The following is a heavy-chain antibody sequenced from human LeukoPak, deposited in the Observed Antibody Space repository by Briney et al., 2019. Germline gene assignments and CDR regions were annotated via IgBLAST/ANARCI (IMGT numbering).Heavy chain of an antibody. V-gene: IGHV1-8*01. J-gene: IGHJ6*03. D-gene: IGHD3-22*01. CDR1: GYTFTSYD. CDR3: ARDMYYYDSSGYAAYYMDV. Sequence: GASVKVSCKASGYTFTSYDINWVRQATGQGLEWMGWMNPNSGNTGYAQKFQGRVTMTRNTSISTAYIELSSLRCEDTAVYYCARDMYYYDSSGYAAYYMDVWGKGTTVTVSS. CDR2: MNPNSGNT.